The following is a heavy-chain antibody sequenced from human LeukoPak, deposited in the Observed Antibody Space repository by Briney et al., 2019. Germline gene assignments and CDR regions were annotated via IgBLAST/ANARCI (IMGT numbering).Heavy chain of an antibody. CDR3: AGRGDQNFDY. D-gene: IGHD2-21*02. CDR1: GGSFSGYY. J-gene: IGHJ4*02. CDR2: INHSGST. V-gene: IGHV4-34*01. Sequence: SETLSLTCAVYGGSFSGYYWSWIRQPPGKGLEWIGEINHSGSTNYNPSLKSRVTISVDTSKNQFSLKLSSVTAADTAVYYCAGRGDQNFDYWGQGTLVTVSS.